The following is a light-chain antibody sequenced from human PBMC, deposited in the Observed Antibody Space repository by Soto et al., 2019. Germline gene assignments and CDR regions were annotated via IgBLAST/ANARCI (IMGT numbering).Light chain of an antibody. J-gene: IGKJ2*01. V-gene: IGKV3-20*01. CDR3: QQYGGSPPYT. CDR1: QSFSSTF. Sequence: EIVLTQSPGTLSLSPGERATLSCRASQSFSSTFLAWYQQKPGQAPRRLIYGASNRATGIPDRFTGSRSGTDFTLTIRRLEPEDFAVDYCQQYGGSPPYTFGQGTKLDIK. CDR2: GAS.